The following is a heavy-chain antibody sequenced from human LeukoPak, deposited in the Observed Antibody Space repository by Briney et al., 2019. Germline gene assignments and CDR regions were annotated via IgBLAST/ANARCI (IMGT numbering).Heavy chain of an antibody. CDR2: IYYTWIT. V-gene: IGHV4-59*01. CDR1: GGSISGYY. CDR3: ASLHSSRAEEFDP. J-gene: IGHJ5*02. Sequence: PSETLSLTCTVSGGSISGYYWSWIRHSPGKGLERKWYIYYTWITAYNPSLSLQITISMDRSNNQFPLTLTSVTATDTATYYCASLHSSRAEEFDPWGQGTLVTVSS.